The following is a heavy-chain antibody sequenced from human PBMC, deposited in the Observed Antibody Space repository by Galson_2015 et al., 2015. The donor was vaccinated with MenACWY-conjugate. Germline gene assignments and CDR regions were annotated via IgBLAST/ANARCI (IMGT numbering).Heavy chain of an antibody. J-gene: IGHJ4*02. D-gene: IGHD6-13*01. CDR3: AFLGSSWYGREGDY. V-gene: IGHV4-4*02. Sequence: SETLSLTCAVSGGSISSSNWWSWVRQPPGKGLEWIGEIYHSGSTNYNPSLRSRVTISVDKSKNQFSLKLSSVTAADTAVYYCAFLGSSWYGREGDYWGQGTLVTVSS. CDR2: IYHSGST. CDR1: GGSISSSNW.